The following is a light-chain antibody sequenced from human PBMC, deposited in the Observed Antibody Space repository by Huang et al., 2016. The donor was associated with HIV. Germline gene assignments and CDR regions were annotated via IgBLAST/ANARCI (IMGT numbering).Light chain of an antibody. J-gene: IGKJ5*01. CDR2: GIS. CDR1: QDISNA. CDR3: QQYISFPIT. V-gene: IGKV1-16*01. Sequence: DIQMTQSPSSLSASVGDRVTITCRASQDISNAVAWFQQKPGKAPKSLFFGISKLQGGVPSRFSGSGSGTDFTLTINGLQPEDFATYYCQQYISFPITFGQGTRLDIE.